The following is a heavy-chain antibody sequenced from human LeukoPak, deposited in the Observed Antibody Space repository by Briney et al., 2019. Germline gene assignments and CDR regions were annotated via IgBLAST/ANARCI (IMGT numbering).Heavy chain of an antibody. J-gene: IGHJ4*02. CDR1: GFTFSDYY. CDR2: ISSSGRTI. Sequence: PGGSLRLSCAASGFTFSDYYMSWIRQAPGKGLEWVSYISSSGRTIYYADSVKGRFTISRDNAKNTLYLQMNSLRAEDTAVYYCAGGPTTVTTDFDYWGQGTLVTVSS. V-gene: IGHV3-11*04. D-gene: IGHD4-17*01. CDR3: AGGPTTVTTDFDY.